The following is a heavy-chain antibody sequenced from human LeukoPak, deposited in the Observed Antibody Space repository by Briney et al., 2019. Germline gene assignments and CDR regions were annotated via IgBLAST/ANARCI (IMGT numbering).Heavy chain of an antibody. V-gene: IGHV4-59*01. CDR2: IYYSGTT. CDR3: ARVRFGEFLLDY. CDR1: GGSISTYY. D-gene: IGHD3-10*01. Sequence: SETLSLTCTVSGGSISTYYWSWIRQPPGEGLEWIGSIYYSGTTRSNPSLKSRATISVDTSKNHLSLKVSSVTAADTAVYYCARVRFGEFLLDYWGQGTLVTVPS. J-gene: IGHJ4*02.